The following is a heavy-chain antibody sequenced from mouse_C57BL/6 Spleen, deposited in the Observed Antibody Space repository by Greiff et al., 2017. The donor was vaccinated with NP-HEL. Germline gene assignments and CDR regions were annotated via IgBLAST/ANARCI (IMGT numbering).Heavy chain of an antibody. CDR3: ARGFGDGYYGYFDV. Sequence: DVKLVESGGGLVKPGGSLKLSCAASGFTFSDYGMHWVRQAPEKGLEWVAYISSGSSTIYYADTVKGRFTISRDNAKNTLFLQMTSLRSEDTAMYYCARGFGDGYYGYFDVWGTGTTVTVSS. CDR2: ISSGSSTI. D-gene: IGHD2-3*01. CDR1: GFTFSDYG. J-gene: IGHJ1*03. V-gene: IGHV5-17*01.